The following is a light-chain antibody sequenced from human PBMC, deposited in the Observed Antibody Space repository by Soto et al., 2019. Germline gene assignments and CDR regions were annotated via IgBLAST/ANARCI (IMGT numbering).Light chain of an antibody. CDR1: ETINKY. CDR3: QQSYKTPQT. Sequence: DIQMTQSPSSVSASIGDRVTISCRASETINKYLNWYQQKPGKPPRLLIYTASTLPSEVPSRFSGSRPGTNFTLTINSLQPEDFATYYCQQSYKTPQTFGQGTKVEIK. CDR2: TAS. V-gene: IGKV1-39*01. J-gene: IGKJ1*01.